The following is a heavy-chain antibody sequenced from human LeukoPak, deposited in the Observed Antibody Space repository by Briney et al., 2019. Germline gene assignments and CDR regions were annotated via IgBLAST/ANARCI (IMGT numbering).Heavy chain of an antibody. V-gene: IGHV4-39*07. Sequence: SETLSLTCTVSGGSISSSSYYWGWIRQPPGKGLEWIGCIYYNGNTYYNPSLKSRVTMSVDTSKNQFSLKLSSVTAADTAVYYCARGAYYYDSSGYYYLFDYWGQGTLVTVSS. D-gene: IGHD3-22*01. J-gene: IGHJ4*02. CDR2: IYYNGNT. CDR3: ARGAYYYDSSGYYYLFDY. CDR1: GGSISSSSYY.